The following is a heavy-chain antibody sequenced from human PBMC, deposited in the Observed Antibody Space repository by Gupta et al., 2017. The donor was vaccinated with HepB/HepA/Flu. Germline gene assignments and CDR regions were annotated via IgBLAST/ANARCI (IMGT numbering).Heavy chain of an antibody. CDR1: GGSISSYY. Sequence: QVQLQESGPGLARPSETLSLTCTVSGGSISSYYWSWIRQPPGKGLEWIGYIYYTGSTNYNPSRKSRVTISVDTSKNQFSLKLSSVTAADTAVYYCARGSGWYFYWGQGALVTVSS. J-gene: IGHJ4*02. V-gene: IGHV4-59*01. CDR2: IYYTGST. CDR3: ARGSGWYFY. D-gene: IGHD6-19*01.